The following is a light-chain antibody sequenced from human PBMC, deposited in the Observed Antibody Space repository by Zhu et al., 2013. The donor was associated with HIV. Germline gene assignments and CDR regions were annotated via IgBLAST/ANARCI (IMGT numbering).Light chain of an antibody. CDR2: DAS. Sequence: DIQMTQSPSTLSASVGDRVTITCRASQSISSWLAWYQQKPGKAPNLLIYDASSLESGVPSRFSGSGSGTDFTLTISSLQPEDFAAYYCQQYNSYPWTFGQGTKVEIK. CDR1: QSISSW. J-gene: IGKJ1*01. V-gene: IGKV1-5*01. CDR3: QQYNSYPWT.